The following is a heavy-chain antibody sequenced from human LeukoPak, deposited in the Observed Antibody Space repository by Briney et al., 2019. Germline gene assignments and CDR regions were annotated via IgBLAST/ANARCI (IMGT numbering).Heavy chain of an antibody. CDR2: INPKNGDT. J-gene: IGHJ3*02. D-gene: IGHD5-24*01. CDR3: ARGRDGSTDDAFDI. CDR1: GYTFTGYY. V-gene: IGHV1-2*02. Sequence: ASVKVSCKASGYTFTGYYIHWVRQAPGQGLECMGWINPKNGDTNYAQKFQGRVTMTRDTSISTAYMELSRLRSDDTAVYYCARGRDGSTDDAFDIWGQGTMVTVSS.